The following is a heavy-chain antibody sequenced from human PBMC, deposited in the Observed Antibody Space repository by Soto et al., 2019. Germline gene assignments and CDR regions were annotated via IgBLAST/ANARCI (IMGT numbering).Heavy chain of an antibody. J-gene: IGHJ4*02. V-gene: IGHV1-3*01. CDR3: ARGTGIYAY. CDR2: INADSGNT. Sequence: QVQLVQSGAEVKKPGASVKVSCKTSGYTFTRFAIHWVRQAPGQGLEWMGWINADSGNTEYSQKFQGRVTFSRDTSASTAYMDLNSLRSEDTDMYYCARGTGIYAYWGQGTLVTVSS. CDR1: GYTFTRFA. D-gene: IGHD3-16*01.